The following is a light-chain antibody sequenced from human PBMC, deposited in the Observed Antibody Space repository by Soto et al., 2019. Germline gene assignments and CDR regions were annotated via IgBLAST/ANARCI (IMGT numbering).Light chain of an antibody. J-gene: IGLJ1*01. CDR2: EGT. CDR3: CSYAGGRTYV. CDR1: SNDVGGYNL. Sequence: QSVLTQPAPVSVSPGQSIIISCSGSSNDVGGYNLVSWYQHHPDKAPKVIIYEGTKRPSGLSTRFSGSKSGNTASLTISGLQAEDEADYYCCSYAGGRTYVFGSGTKVTVL. V-gene: IGLV2-23*01.